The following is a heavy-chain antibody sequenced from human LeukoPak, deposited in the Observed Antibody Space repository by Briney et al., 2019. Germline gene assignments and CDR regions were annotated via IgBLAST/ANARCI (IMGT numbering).Heavy chain of an antibody. CDR2: IKKDGSEK. Sequence: PGGSLRLSCAASGFTFSNYWMSWVRQAPGSGLEWVANIKKDGSEKYYVESVKGRFTISRDNPKNSLYLQMDSLRAEDTAVYYCARERTGYSGYAGSYWYFDLWGRGTLVTVSS. V-gene: IGHV3-7*01. CDR1: GFTFSNYW. J-gene: IGHJ2*01. D-gene: IGHD5-12*01. CDR3: ARERTGYSGYAGSYWYFDL.